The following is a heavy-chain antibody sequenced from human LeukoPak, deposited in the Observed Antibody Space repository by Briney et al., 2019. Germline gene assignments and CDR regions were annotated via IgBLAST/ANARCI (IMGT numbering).Heavy chain of an antibody. Sequence: GASVTVSCKASGYTFTSYGISWVRQAPGQGLEWMGWISAYNGNTNYAQKLQGRVTMTTDTSTSTAYMELRSLRSDDTAVYYCARAIAVAGRLEFDYWGQGTLVTVSS. CDR3: ARAIAVAGRLEFDY. J-gene: IGHJ4*02. D-gene: IGHD6-19*01. CDR1: GYTFTSYG. V-gene: IGHV1-18*01. CDR2: ISAYNGNT.